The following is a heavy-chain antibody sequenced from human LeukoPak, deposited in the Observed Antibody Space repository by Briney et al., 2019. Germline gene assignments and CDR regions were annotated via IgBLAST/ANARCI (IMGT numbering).Heavy chain of an antibody. V-gene: IGHV4-30-4*08. J-gene: IGHJ4*02. D-gene: IGHD1-26*01. Sequence: PSETLSLTCTVSGSSISSGDYYWSWIRQPPGKGLEWIGYIYYSGSTYYNPSLKSRVTISVDTSKNQLSLKLSSVTAADTAVYYCAGFSSGSSMPFDYWGQGTLVTVSS. CDR2: IYYSGST. CDR1: GSSISSGDYY. CDR3: AGFSSGSSMPFDY.